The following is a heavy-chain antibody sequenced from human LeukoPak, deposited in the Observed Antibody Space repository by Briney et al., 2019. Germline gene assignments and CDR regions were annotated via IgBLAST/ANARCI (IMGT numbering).Heavy chain of an antibody. V-gene: IGHV3-33*01. Sequence: GGSLRLSCAASGFTFSSYGMHWVRQAPGKGLEWVAVIWYDGSNKYYADSVKGRFTISRDNSKNTLYLQMNSLRAEDTAVYYCARDTAMGPSGYYYGMDVWGQGTTVTVSS. J-gene: IGHJ6*02. CDR2: IWYDGSNK. D-gene: IGHD5-18*01. CDR3: ARDTAMGPSGYYYGMDV. CDR1: GFTFSSYG.